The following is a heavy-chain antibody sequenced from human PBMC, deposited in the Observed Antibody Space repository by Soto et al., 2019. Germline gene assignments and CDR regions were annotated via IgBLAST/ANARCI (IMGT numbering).Heavy chain of an antibody. V-gene: IGHV3-23*01. CDR1: GFTFSSYA. D-gene: IGHD3-16*01. CDR2: ISGSGGST. Sequence: PGGSLRLSCAASGFTFSSYAMSWVRQAPGKGLEWVSAISGSGGSTYYADSVKGRFTISRDNSKNTLYLQMSSLRGEDTAVYYCARDNTFGGTTASAVDPWGQGTLVTASS. J-gene: IGHJ5*02. CDR3: ARDNTFGGTTASAVDP.